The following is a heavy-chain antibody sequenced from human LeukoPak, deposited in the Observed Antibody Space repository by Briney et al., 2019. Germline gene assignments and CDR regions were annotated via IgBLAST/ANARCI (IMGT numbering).Heavy chain of an antibody. Sequence: GGSLRLSCAASGFTFSNNYVYWVRQAPGKGLEWVSDIYSGGNTYYADSVKDRFIISRDNSKNTLYLQMNSLRAEDTAVYYCAKAGLITMVRGVKYHFDYWGQGTLVTVSS. CDR3: AKAGLITMVRGVKYHFDY. D-gene: IGHD3-10*01. CDR1: GFTFSNNY. CDR2: IYSGGNT. V-gene: IGHV3-66*01. J-gene: IGHJ4*02.